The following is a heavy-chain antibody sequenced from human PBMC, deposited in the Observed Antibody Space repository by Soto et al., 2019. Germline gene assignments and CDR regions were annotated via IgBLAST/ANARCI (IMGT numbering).Heavy chain of an antibody. CDR2: IYYSGST. Sequence: SETLSLTCTVSGGSISSSSYYWGWIRQPPGKGLEWIGSIYYSGSTYYNPSLKSRVTISVDTSKNQFSLKLSSVTAADTAVYYRARHEGRGVAAIKAFDIWGQGTMVTVSS. V-gene: IGHV4-39*01. CDR1: GGSISSSSYY. J-gene: IGHJ3*02. D-gene: IGHD2-15*01. CDR3: ARHEGRGVAAIKAFDI.